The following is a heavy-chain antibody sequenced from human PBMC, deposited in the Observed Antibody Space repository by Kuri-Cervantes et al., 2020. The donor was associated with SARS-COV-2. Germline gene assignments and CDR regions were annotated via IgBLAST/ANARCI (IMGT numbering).Heavy chain of an antibody. D-gene: IGHD2-2*02. CDR1: GFTVSSNY. V-gene: IGHV3-23*01. CDR3: AKEIRYCSSTSCYTDAFDI. CDR2: ISGSGGST. J-gene: IGHJ3*02. Sequence: GGSLRLSCAASGFTVSSNYMSWVRQAPGKGLEWVSSISGSGGSTYYADSVKGRFTISRDNSKNTLYLQMNSLRAEDTAVYYCAKEIRYCSSTSCYTDAFDIWGQGTMVTVSS.